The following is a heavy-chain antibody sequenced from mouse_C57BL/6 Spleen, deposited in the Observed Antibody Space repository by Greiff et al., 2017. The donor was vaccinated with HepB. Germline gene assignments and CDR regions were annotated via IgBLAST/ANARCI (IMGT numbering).Heavy chain of an antibody. CDR3: TRPLYSNQPTWYFDV. J-gene: IGHJ1*03. V-gene: IGHV1-5*01. CDR1: GYTFTSYW. Sequence: DVQLQESGTVLARPGASVKMSCKTSGYTFTSYWMHWVKQRPGQGLEWIGAIYPGNSDTSYNQKFKGKAKLTAVTSASTAYMELSSLTNEDSAVYYCTRPLYSNQPTWYFDVWGTGTTVTVSS. CDR2: IYPGNSDT. D-gene: IGHD2-5*01.